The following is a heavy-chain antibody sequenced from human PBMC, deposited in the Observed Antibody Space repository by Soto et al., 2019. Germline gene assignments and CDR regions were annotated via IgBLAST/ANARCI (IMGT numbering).Heavy chain of an antibody. CDR2: IYPGDSDI. V-gene: IGHV5-51*01. D-gene: IGHD3-10*01. CDR3: ARLGPIQGSGTYAADP. CDR1: GYSFTSYW. Sequence: EVQLVQSGAEVKRPGESLKISCKGSGYSFTSYWIAWVRQMSGKGLELMGIIYPGDSDIKYRPSFRGQVTISADKSLTTAYLQWSSLKASDTAMYYCARLGPIQGSGTYAADPWGQGTLVTVSS. J-gene: IGHJ5*02.